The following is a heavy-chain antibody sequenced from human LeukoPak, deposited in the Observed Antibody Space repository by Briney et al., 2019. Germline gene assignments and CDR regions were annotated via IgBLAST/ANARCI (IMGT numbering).Heavy chain of an antibody. Sequence: GGSLRLSCAASGFTFSSYAMSWVRQAPGKGLEWVSAISGSGGSTYYADSVKGRFTISRDNSKNTLYLQMNSLRAEDTAVYYCARDVLWFGEGQGLDVWGQGTTVTVTS. D-gene: IGHD3-10*01. V-gene: IGHV3-23*01. J-gene: IGHJ6*02. CDR3: ARDVLWFGEGQGLDV. CDR2: ISGSGGST. CDR1: GFTFSSYA.